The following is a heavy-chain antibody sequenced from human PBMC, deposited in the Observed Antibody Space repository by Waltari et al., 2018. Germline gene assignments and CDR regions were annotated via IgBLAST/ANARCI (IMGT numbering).Heavy chain of an antibody. Sequence: EVQLVESGGTLVQPGGSLRISCAASGLTFRDYEMNWVRQALGKGLEWLSFIGSSDSTKYYADSVKGRFSISRDNGNNSVYLQMNSLRVEDTAVYYCAREHYGILTGYRGGFDYWGRGTLVTVSS. J-gene: IGHJ4*02. CDR2: IGSSDSTK. V-gene: IGHV3-48*03. D-gene: IGHD3-9*01. CDR1: GLTFRDYE. CDR3: AREHYGILTGYRGGFDY.